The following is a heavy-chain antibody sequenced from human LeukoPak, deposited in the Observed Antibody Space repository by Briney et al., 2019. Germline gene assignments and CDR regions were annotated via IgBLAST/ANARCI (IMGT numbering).Heavy chain of an antibody. V-gene: IGHV1-24*01. J-gene: IGHJ6*03. Sequence: ASMKVSCKVSGYTLTELSMHWVRQAPGKGLEWMGGFDPEDGETIYAQKFQGRVTMTEDTSTDTAYMELSSLRSEDTAVYYCATMDYSGVENYYYYYYMDVWGKGTTVTVSS. D-gene: IGHD4-11*01. CDR1: GYTLTELS. CDR2: FDPEDGET. CDR3: ATMDYSGVENYYYYYYMDV.